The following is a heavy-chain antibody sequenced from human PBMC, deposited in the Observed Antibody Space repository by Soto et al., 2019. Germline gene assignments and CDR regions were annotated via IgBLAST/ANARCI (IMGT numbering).Heavy chain of an antibody. CDR3: AEWARYCSGADCRA. J-gene: IGHJ5*02. Sequence: EVQLLESGGGLVQPGGSLRLSCAASGFPFSSRAMSWVRQAPGKGLEWVSAISGSGTITYYADSVKGRSTISRDTSKNPLYLQMNSLRADDTAVYYCAEWARYCSGADCRAWGQGTLVTVSS. D-gene: IGHD2-15*01. CDR2: ISGSGTIT. V-gene: IGHV3-23*01. CDR1: GFPFSSRA.